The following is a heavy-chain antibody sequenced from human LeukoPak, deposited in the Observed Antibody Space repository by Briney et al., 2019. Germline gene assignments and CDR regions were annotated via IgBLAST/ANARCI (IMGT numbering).Heavy chain of an antibody. Sequence: PSETLSLTCAVSGGSISSGGYSWSWIRQPPGTGLEWIGYIYYSGSTYYNPSLKSRVTISVDRSKNQFSLKLSSVTAADTAVYYCASMVRGVTLDPWGQGTLVTVSS. D-gene: IGHD3-10*01. CDR2: IYYSGST. CDR1: GGSISSGGYS. V-gene: IGHV4-30-2*01. J-gene: IGHJ5*02. CDR3: ASMVRGVTLDP.